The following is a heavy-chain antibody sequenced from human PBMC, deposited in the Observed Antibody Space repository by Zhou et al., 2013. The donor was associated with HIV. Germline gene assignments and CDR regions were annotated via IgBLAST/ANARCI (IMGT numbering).Heavy chain of an antibody. Sequence: QVQLVQSGTEVKKPGSSVKVSCKASGDIFSSYAISWVRQAPGQGLEWMGGIIPMFGTSNYAQKFQGRVTITTDESTSTVYMELSSLRSEDTAVYYCARGLAAPYYYYMDVVGTKGPRSPSP. V-gene: IGHV1-69*05. J-gene: IGHJ6*03. CDR2: IIPMFGTS. CDR1: GDIFSSYA. CDR3: ARGLAAPYYYYMDV. D-gene: IGHD6-6*01.